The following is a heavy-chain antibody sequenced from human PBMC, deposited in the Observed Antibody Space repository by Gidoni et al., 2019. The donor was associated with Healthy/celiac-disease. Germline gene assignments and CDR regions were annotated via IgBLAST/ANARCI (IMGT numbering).Heavy chain of an antibody. D-gene: IGHD1-1*01. V-gene: IGHV4-34*01. Sequence: QVQLQQWGAGLLTPPQTLSLTCALHGGSFSGYYWRWIRQPPGKGLEWIGEINHRGSTNYNPSLKSRVTISVDTSKNQFSLKLSSVTAADTDVDYCARGLGMSELVDYWGQGTLVTVSS. CDR1: GGSFSGYY. J-gene: IGHJ4*02. CDR3: ARGLGMSELVDY. CDR2: INHRGST.